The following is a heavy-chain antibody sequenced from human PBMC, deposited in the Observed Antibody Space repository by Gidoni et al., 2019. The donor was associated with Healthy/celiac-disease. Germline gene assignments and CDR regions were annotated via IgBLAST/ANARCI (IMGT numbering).Heavy chain of an antibody. Sequence: EVQLVASGGGLVQPGGSLRLSFAASGFTFSSVSITWFRQAPGKGLEWVSYISSSSSTIYYADAVKGRFTISRDNAKNSLYLQMNSLRDEDTAVYYCARDHWGNGYSYGYGYYYGMDVWGQGTTVTVSS. CDR1: GFTFSSVS. D-gene: IGHD5-18*01. V-gene: IGHV3-48*02. CDR2: ISSSSSTI. J-gene: IGHJ6*02. CDR3: ARDHWGNGYSYGYGYYYGMDV.